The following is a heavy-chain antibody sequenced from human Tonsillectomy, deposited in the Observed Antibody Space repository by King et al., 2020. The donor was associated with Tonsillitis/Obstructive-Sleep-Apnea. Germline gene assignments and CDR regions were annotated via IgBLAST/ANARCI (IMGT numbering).Heavy chain of an antibody. CDR2: IYYSGST. D-gene: IGHD4-17*01. J-gene: IGHJ4*02. CDR1: GGSISSGGYY. CDR3: ARANYGASYYIDY. V-gene: IGHV4-31*01. Sequence: VQLQESGPGLVKPSQTLSLTCTVSGGSISSGGYYWSWIRQHPGKGLEWIGYIYYSGSTYYNSSLRGLVTISVDTSKNQFSLKLSSVTAADTAVDYCARANYGASYYIDYWGQGTLVTVSS.